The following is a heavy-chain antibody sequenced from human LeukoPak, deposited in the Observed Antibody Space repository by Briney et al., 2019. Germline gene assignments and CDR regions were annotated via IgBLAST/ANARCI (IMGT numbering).Heavy chain of an antibody. CDR3: ARKIPYGSGSYYSYDAFDM. D-gene: IGHD3-10*01. CDR2: IYYRGNT. V-gene: IGHV4-39*01. Sequence: SETLSLTCTVSGGSMSTSSYYWVWLRQPPGKGVEWVGSIYYRGNTYYNPSLQSRVTISVDTSKNQFSLKLSSVTASDTAVYYCARKIPYGSGSYYSYDAFDMWRQGTMVTVSS. J-gene: IGHJ3*02. CDR1: GGSMSTSSYY.